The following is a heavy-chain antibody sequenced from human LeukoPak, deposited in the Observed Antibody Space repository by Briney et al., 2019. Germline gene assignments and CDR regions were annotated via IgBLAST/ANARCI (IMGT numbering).Heavy chain of an antibody. V-gene: IGHV4-59*01. J-gene: IGHJ3*02. CDR3: VMGYSGYDFNAFDI. D-gene: IGHD5-12*01. CDR2: IYYSGST. CDR1: GGSISSYY. Sequence: PSETLSLTCTVSGGSISSYYWSWIRQPSGKGLEWIGYIYYSGSTNYNPSLKSRVTISVDTSKNQFSLKLSSVTAADTAVYYCVMGYSGYDFNAFDIWGQGTMVTVSS.